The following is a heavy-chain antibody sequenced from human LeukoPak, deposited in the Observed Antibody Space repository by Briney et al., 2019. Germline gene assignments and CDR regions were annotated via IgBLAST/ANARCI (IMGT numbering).Heavy chain of an antibody. Sequence: PGGSLRLSCAASGFTFSSYGMHWVRQAPGKGLEWVAVIWYDGSNKYYADSVKGRFTISRDNSKNTLYLQMNSLRAEDTAVYYCARDHSAAAVPEDWFDPWAREPWSPSPQ. V-gene: IGHV3-33*01. D-gene: IGHD6-13*01. CDR1: GFTFSSYG. CDR3: ARDHSAAAVPEDWFDP. CDR2: IWYDGSNK. J-gene: IGHJ5*02.